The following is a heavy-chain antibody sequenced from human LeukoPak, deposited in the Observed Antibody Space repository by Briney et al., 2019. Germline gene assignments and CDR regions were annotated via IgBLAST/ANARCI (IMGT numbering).Heavy chain of an antibody. CDR2: ISGSGGSA. CDR3: AKGSGSWADY. V-gene: IGHV3-9*01. Sequence: GGSLRLSCAASGFNFDAHAMHWVRQAPGKGLEWVSGISGSGGSADYADFVRGRLTISRDNAKKYLFLQMNNLRPEDTALYYCAKGSGSWADYWGQGTLVTVSS. J-gene: IGHJ4*02. CDR1: GFNFDAHA. D-gene: IGHD3-16*01.